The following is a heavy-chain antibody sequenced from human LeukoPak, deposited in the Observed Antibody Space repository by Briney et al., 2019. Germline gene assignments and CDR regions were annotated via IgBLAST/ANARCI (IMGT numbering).Heavy chain of an antibody. D-gene: IGHD2-8*01. V-gene: IGHV3-23*01. CDR1: GFTFSSSA. J-gene: IGHJ4*02. CDR2: ISNNGGYT. CDR3: AREDCTIGAVCSSLLDH. Sequence: GGSLRLSCAASGFTFSSSAMSWVRQAPGKGLEWVSAISNNGGYTYYADSVQGRFTISRDNAKNTLYLQMNNLRAEDTAVYYCAREDCTIGAVCSSLLDHWGRGTLVTVSS.